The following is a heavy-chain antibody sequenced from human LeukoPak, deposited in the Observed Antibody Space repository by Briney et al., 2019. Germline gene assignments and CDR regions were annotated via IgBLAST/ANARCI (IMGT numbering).Heavy chain of an antibody. CDR2: TYYRSKWYN. J-gene: IGHJ4*02. V-gene: IGHV6-1*01. CDR1: GDSVSSNSAA. CDR3: ARGYSSVQDNIFDS. D-gene: IGHD6-25*01. Sequence: SQTLSLTCAISGDSVSSNSAAWNWIRQSPSRGLEWLGRTYYRSKWYNDYAVSVKSRITLNPDTSKNQFSLQLNSVTPEDTAEYYCARGYSSVQDNIFDSWGQGSLVTVSS.